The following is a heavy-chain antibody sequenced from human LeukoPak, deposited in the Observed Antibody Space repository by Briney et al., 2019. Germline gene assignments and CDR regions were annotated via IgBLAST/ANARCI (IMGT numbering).Heavy chain of an antibody. V-gene: IGHV4-30-2*01. D-gene: IGHD3-10*01. J-gene: IGHJ4*02. CDR2: IYHSAST. CDR1: GGSISSGGYS. CDR3: ARALTLLWFGEPGGGYFDY. Sequence: SQTLSLTCAVSGGSISSGGYSWSWIRQPPGKGLVWIGYIYHSASTYYNPSLKSRVTISVDRSKNQFSLKLSSVTAADTAVYYCARALTLLWFGEPGGGYFDYWGQGTLVTVSS.